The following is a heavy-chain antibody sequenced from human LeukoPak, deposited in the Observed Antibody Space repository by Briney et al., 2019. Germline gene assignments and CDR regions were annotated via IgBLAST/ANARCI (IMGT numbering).Heavy chain of an antibody. CDR1: GITFSNYW. CDR3: ATDDYRGLGY. CDR2: IIQDGSVT. D-gene: IGHD3-16*01. Sequence: GGSLRLSCAASGITFSNYWMHWVPHAPGKGLVWVSHIIQDGSVTSYADSVKGRFTISRDNAKNTVYLQMNSLRTEDTAVYYCATDDYRGLGYWGQGTLVTVSS. V-gene: IGHV3-74*03. J-gene: IGHJ4*02.